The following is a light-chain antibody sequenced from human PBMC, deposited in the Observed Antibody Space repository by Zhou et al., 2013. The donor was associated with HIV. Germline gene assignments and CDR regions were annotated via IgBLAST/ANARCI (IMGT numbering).Light chain of an antibody. J-gene: IGKJ5*01. CDR1: QSLVYCDGNTY. Sequence: DVVMTQSPLSLPVTLGQPASISCRSIQSLVYCDGNTYLNWFQQRPGQSPRRLIYKVSNRDSGVPDRFTGSGSGTDFTLQISRVEAEDVGVYFCVQLTHWPVTFGQGTRLEIK. V-gene: IGKV2-30*01. CDR2: KVS. CDR3: VQLTHWPVT.